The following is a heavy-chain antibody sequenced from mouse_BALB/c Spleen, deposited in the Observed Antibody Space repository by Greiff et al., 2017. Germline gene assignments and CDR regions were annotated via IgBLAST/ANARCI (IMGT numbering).Heavy chain of an antibody. Sequence: QVQLQQPGAELVRPGASVKLSCKASGYTFTSYWINWVKQRPGQGLEWIGNIYPSDSYTNYNQKFKDKATLTVDKSSSTAYMQLSSPTSEDSAVYYCTRRRRYDDWYFDVWGAGTTVTVSS. J-gene: IGHJ1*01. CDR1: GYTFTSYW. CDR3: TRRRRYDDWYFDV. V-gene: IGHV1-69*02. D-gene: IGHD2-14*01. CDR2: IYPSDSYT.